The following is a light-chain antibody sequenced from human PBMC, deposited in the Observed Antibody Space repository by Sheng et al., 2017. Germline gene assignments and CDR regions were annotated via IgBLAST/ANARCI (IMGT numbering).Light chain of an antibody. V-gene: IGKV3-15*01. J-gene: IGKJ2*01. Sequence: ETVMTQSPATLSVSPGERATLSCRASQSVSSDLAWYQQKPGQAPRLLIYGASTRATGVPARFSGSGSGTEFSLTISSLQAEDVAVYYCQQYYTTPRTFGQGTKLEIK. CDR2: GAS. CDR1: QSVSSD. CDR3: QQYYTTPRT.